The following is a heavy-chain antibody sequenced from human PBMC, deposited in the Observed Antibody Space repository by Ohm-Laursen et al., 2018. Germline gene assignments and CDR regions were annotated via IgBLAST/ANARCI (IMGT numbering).Heavy chain of an antibody. D-gene: IGHD6-13*01. Sequence: SSLRLSCSASGFTFGNYAMHWVRQAPGKGLEWVATINWNSGDIGYGDSVKGRFTISRDNARSSLDLQMNSLRVEDTASYYCAKDLLAAPDYYGMDVWGQGTTVTVSS. CDR1: GFTFGNYA. CDR2: INWNSGDI. CDR3: AKDLLAAPDYYGMDV. J-gene: IGHJ6*02. V-gene: IGHV3-9*01.